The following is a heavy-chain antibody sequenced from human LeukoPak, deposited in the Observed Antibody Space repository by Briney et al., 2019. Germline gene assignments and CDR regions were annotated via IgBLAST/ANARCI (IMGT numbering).Heavy chain of an antibody. Sequence: GGSLRLSCAASGFTFSSYAMSWVRQAPGKGLEWVSGISGSGGSTYYADSVKGRFTISRDNSKNTLYLQMNSLRAEDTAVYYCARERYYYDSSGYYLDYWGQGTLVTVSS. D-gene: IGHD3-22*01. CDR2: ISGSGGST. V-gene: IGHV3-23*01. J-gene: IGHJ4*02. CDR3: ARERYYYDSSGYYLDY. CDR1: GFTFSSYA.